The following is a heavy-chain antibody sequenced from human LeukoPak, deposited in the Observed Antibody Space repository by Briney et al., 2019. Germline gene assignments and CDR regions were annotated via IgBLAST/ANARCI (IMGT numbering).Heavy chain of an antibody. CDR1: GGSISSSSYY. CDR3: ARRTIFGELFDY. CDR2: IYYSGST. J-gene: IGHJ4*02. Sequence: PSETLSLTCTVSGGSISSSSYYWGWIRQPPGKGLEWIGSIYYSGSTYYNPSLKSQVTISVDTSKNQFSLKLSSVTAADTAVYYCARRTIFGELFDYWGQGTLVTVSS. D-gene: IGHD3-3*01. V-gene: IGHV4-39*01.